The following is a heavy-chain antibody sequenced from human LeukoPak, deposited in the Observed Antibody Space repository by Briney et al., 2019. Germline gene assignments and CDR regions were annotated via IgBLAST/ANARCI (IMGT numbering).Heavy chain of an antibody. Sequence: PGGPLRLSCAASGFTFSSYAMHWVRQAPGKGLEWVAVISYDGSNKYYADSVKGRFTISRDNSKNTLYLQMNSLRAEDTAVYYCARDGLWFGESYYFDYWGQGTLVTVSS. CDR3: ARDGLWFGESYYFDY. D-gene: IGHD3-10*01. V-gene: IGHV3-30*04. CDR2: ISYDGSNK. CDR1: GFTFSSYA. J-gene: IGHJ4*02.